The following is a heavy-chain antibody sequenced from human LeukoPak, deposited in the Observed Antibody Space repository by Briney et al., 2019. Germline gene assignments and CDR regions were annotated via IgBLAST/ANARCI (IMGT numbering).Heavy chain of an antibody. CDR1: VFTFSNYA. Sequence: GGSLRLSCAASVFTFSNYAMNWVCQAPGKGLEWVSDISAGGGNTYYADSVKGRFTISRDNSKNTVYLQMNSLRAEDTAVYYCAKGTSTYYYYMDVWGKGTTVTVSS. CDR2: ISAGGGNT. J-gene: IGHJ6*03. CDR3: AKGTSTYYYYMDV. D-gene: IGHD3-3*02. V-gene: IGHV3-23*01.